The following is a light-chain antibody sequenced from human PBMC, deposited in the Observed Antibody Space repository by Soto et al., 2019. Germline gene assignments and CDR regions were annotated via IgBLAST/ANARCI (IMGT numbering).Light chain of an antibody. CDR2: EVS. CDR1: SSDVGSYNR. V-gene: IGLV2-18*01. J-gene: IGLJ1*01. CDR3: SLYTTSSTFV. Sequence: QSALTQPPSVSGSPGQSVTISCTGTSSDVGSYNRVSWYQQSPGTAPKLMIYEVSNRPSGVSDRFSGSKSGNTASLTISGLRAEDEADYYCSLYTTSSTFVFGTGTKVTVL.